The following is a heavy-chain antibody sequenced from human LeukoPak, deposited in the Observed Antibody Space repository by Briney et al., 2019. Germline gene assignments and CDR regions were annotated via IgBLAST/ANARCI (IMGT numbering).Heavy chain of an antibody. V-gene: IGHV3-30*02. CDR1: GFTFSSYG. J-gene: IGHJ5*02. D-gene: IGHD4-11*01. Sequence: PGGSLRLSCAASGFTFSSYGMHWVRQAPGKGLDWVAFVRFDGSNEYYADSVKGRFTISRDNSKNTLYLRMSSLKTEDTAVYYCARETVETVTRHNWFDPWGQGTLVTVSS. CDR3: ARETVETVTRHNWFDP. CDR2: VRFDGSNE.